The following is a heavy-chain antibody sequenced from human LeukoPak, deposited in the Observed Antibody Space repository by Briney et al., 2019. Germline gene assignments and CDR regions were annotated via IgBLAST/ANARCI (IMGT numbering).Heavy chain of an antibody. D-gene: IGHD1-26*01. CDR1: GGSISSYY. Sequence: PSETLSLTCTVSGGSISSYYWSWIRQPPGKGLEWIGYIYYSGSTNYNPSLKSRVTISVDTSKNKFSLKLSSVTAADTAVYYCARHEYSGSYYGLSWFDPWGQGTLVTVSS. CDR3: ARHEYSGSYYGLSWFDP. CDR2: IYYSGST. J-gene: IGHJ5*02. V-gene: IGHV4-59*01.